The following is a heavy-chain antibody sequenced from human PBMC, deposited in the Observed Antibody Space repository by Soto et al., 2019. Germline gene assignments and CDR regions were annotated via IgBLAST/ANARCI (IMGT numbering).Heavy chain of an antibody. CDR2: IWYDGSNK. D-gene: IGHD3-9*01. CDR3: ARSFYNYYDILTGYLRPVDY. J-gene: IGHJ4*02. Sequence: GGSLRLSCAASGFTFSSYGMHWVRQAPGKGLEWVAVIWYDGSNKYYADSVKGRFTISRDNSKNTLYLQMNSRRAEDAAVYYCARSFYNYYDILTGYLRPVDYWGQGTLVTVSS. CDR1: GFTFSSYG. V-gene: IGHV3-33*01.